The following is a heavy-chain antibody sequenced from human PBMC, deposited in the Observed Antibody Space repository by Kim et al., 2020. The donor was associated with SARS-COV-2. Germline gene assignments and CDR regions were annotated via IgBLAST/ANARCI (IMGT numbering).Heavy chain of an antibody. V-gene: IGHV3-23*01. Sequence: GGSLRLSCATSGFTFSTYAMNWVRQAPGKGLEWVSTISGYGGSTYYADSVKGRFTIARDNSDNTLFLHMNTLRAEDTAVYYCAKDRAHCTGGSCLGYFYGMDVWGHGTTVTVSS. CDR3: AKDRAHCTGGSCLGYFYGMDV. CDR1: GFTFSTYA. D-gene: IGHD2-15*01. CDR2: ISGYGGST. J-gene: IGHJ6*02.